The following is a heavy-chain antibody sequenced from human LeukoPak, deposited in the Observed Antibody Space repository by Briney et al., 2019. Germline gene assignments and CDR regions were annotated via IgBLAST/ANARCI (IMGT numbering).Heavy chain of an antibody. CDR2: ISGSGGST. D-gene: IGHD6-19*01. V-gene: IGHV3-23*01. CDR1: GFTFSSYA. CDR3: AREGSSGWYRYHNWFDP. Sequence: PGGSLRLSCAASGFTFSSYAMSWVRQAPGKGLEWVSAISGSGGSTYYADSVKGRFTISRDNSKNTLYLQMNSLRAEDTAVYYCAREGSSGWYRYHNWFDPWGQGTLVTVSS. J-gene: IGHJ5*02.